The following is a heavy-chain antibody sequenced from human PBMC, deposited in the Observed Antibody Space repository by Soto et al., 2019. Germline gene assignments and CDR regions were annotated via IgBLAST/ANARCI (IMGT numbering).Heavy chain of an antibody. Sequence: SETLSLTCTVSGGSISSYYWSWIRQPPGKGLEWIGYIYYSGSTNYNPSLKSRVTISVDTSKNQFSLKLSSVTAADTAVYYCARVLGLGSEYGMDVWGQGNTVTVSS. V-gene: IGHV4-59*01. CDR2: IYYSGST. D-gene: IGHD1-26*01. CDR3: ARVLGLGSEYGMDV. CDR1: GGSISSYY. J-gene: IGHJ6*01.